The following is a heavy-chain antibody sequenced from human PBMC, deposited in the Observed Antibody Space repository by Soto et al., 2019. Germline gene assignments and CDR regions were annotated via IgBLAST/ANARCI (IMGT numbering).Heavy chain of an antibody. CDR3: AKAGGMDV. D-gene: IGHD6-25*01. CDR2: VYPGVSDT. J-gene: IGHJ6*02. Sequence: GESLNTYLKGAGYSFPIYWIGWVRQIPGKGLEWVGIVYPGVSDTSYSPSFQGQVTISADKSISTAYLQWSSLKAADTAMYYWAKAGGMDVWGQGTTVTVSS. CDR1: GYSFPIYW. V-gene: IGHV5-51*01.